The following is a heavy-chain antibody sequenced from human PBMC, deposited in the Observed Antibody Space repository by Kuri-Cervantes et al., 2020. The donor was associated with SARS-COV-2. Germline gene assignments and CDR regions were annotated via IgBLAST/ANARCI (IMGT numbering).Heavy chain of an antibody. D-gene: IGHD3-3*01. CDR2: IYTSGST. CDR1: GGSISSYY. Sequence: GSLRLSCTVSGGSISSYYWSWIRQPAGKGLEWIGRIYTSGSTNYNPSLKSRVTTSVDTSKNQFSLKLSSVTAADTAVYYCARQGATTYYDFWSGYYPDWFDPWGQGTRVTVSS. J-gene: IGHJ5*02. CDR3: ARQGATTYYDFWSGYYPDWFDP. V-gene: IGHV4-4*07.